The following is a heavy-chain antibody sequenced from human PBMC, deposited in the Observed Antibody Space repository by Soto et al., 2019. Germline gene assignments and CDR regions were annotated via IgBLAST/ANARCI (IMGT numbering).Heavy chain of an antibody. D-gene: IGHD3-22*01. CDR2: INTNTGNP. Sequence: QVQLVQSGSELKKPGASVKVSCKASGYTFTSYAMNWVRQAPGQGLEWMGWINTNTGNPTYAQGFTGRFVFSLDTSXTTXYXTSCSIKAEDTAVYYCARLRPYYYDSSGYSAGDFDYWGQGTLVTVSS. CDR1: GYTFTSYA. CDR3: ARLRPYYYDSSGYSAGDFDY. J-gene: IGHJ4*02. V-gene: IGHV7-4-1*01.